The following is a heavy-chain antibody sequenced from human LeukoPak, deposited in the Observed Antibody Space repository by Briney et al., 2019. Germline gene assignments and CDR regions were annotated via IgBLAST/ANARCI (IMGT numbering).Heavy chain of an antibody. CDR1: GFTFSSYW. CDR3: ARLDYYFDY. Sequence: QPGGSLRLSCAASGFTFSSYWMSWVRLAPGQGLEWVANIKQDGSEKNYVDSVKGRFTISRDNAKNSLYLQMNSLRADDTAVYYCARLDYYFDYWGQGTLVTVSS. CDR2: IKQDGSEK. D-gene: IGHD3/OR15-3a*01. V-gene: IGHV3-7*01. J-gene: IGHJ4*02.